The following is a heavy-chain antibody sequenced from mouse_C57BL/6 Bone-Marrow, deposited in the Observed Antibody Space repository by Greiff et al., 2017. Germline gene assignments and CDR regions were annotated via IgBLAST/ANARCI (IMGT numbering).Heavy chain of an antibody. Sequence: QVQLQQPGAELVKPGASVKLSCKASGYTFTSYWMHWVKQRPGQGLEWIGMIHPNSGSNNYNEKFKSKATLTVDKSTSTAYMQLRSLTSEYSAVYYCARSRNPYKYAMDYCGQGTSVTVSS. J-gene: IGHJ4*01. CDR3: ARSRNPYKYAMDY. CDR2: IHPNSGSN. CDR1: GYTFTSYW. D-gene: IGHD1-3*01. V-gene: IGHV1-64*01.